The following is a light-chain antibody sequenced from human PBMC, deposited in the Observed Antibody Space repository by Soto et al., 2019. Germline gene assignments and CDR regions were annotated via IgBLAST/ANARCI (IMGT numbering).Light chain of an antibody. V-gene: IGKV1-39*01. CDR3: QQSYSSPYT. CDR2: AAS. CDR1: QSISSY. Sequence: DIRMTQSPSSLSASVGDRVTITCRASQSISSYLNWYQQKPGKAPELLIYAASNLKSGVSSRFSGSGSGTDFTLSISSLQPEDFASYHCQQSYSSPYTFGQGTKLEIK. J-gene: IGKJ2*01.